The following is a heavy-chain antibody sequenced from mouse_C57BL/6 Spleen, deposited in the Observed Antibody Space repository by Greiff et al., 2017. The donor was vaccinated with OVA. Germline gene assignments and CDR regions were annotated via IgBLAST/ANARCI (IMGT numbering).Heavy chain of an antibody. CDR2: IWGGGST. V-gene: IGHV2-9*01. CDR1: GFSLTSYG. D-gene: IGHD2-4*01. Sequence: VQVVESGPGLVAPSQSLSITCTVSGFSLTSYGVDWVRQPPGKGLEWLGVIWGGGSTNYNSALMSRLSISKDNSKSQVFLKMNSLQTDDTAMYYCAKHADYDLGSGFYAMDYWGQGTSVTVSS. J-gene: IGHJ4*01. CDR3: AKHADYDLGSGFYAMDY.